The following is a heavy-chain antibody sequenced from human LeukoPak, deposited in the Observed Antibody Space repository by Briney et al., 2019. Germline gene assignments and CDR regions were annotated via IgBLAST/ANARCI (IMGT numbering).Heavy chain of an antibody. CDR1: GGSISSYY. CDR3: ARGMAAAGTIFDY. V-gene: IGHV4-59*01. CDR2: IYYIGSA. Sequence: SETLSLTCAVSGGSISSYYWSWIRQPPRKGLEGIGYIYYIGSANCNPSLKSRVTISVDTSKNQCSLKLSSVTAADTGVYYCARGMAAAGTIFDYWGQGTLVTVSS. J-gene: IGHJ4*02. D-gene: IGHD6-13*01.